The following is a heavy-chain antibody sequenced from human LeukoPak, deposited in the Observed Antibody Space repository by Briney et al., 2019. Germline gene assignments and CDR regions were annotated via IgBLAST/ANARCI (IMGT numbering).Heavy chain of an antibody. CDR1: GGTFSSYA. J-gene: IGHJ4*02. D-gene: IGHD5-24*01. V-gene: IGHV1-69*05. CDR2: IIPIFGTA. Sequence: SVKVSCKASGGTFSSYAISWVRQAPGQGLEWMGGIIPIFGTANYAQKFQGRVTITTDESTSTAYMELSSLRSEDTAVYYCARTMATGLILDYWGQGTLVTVSS. CDR3: ARTMATGLILDY.